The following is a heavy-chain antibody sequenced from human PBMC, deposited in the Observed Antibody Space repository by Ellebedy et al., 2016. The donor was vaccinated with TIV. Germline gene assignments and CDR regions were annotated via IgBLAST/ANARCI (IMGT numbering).Heavy chain of an antibody. J-gene: IGHJ4*02. CDR1: GYSFTSYW. CDR2: IYPGDSDT. Sequence: GESLKISXKGSGYSFTSYWIGWVRQMPGKGLEWMGIIYPGDSDTRYSPSFQGQVTISADKSISTAYLQWSSLKASDTAMYYCARSKGGCSSTSCQVADYWGQGTLVTVSS. V-gene: IGHV5-51*01. D-gene: IGHD2-2*01. CDR3: ARSKGGCSSTSCQVADY.